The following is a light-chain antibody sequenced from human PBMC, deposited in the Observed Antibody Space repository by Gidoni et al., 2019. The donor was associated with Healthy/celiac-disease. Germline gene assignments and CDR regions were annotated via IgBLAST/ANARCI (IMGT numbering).Light chain of an antibody. CDR3: QQYNNWPLT. J-gene: IGKJ4*01. Sequence: EIVLTQSPATLSVSQEERATLSCRASQSVSSNLAWYQQKPGQAPRLLIYGASTRATGIPARFSGSGSGTEFTLTISSLQSEDFAVYYCQQYNNWPLTFGGGTKVEIK. V-gene: IGKV3-15*01. CDR1: QSVSSN. CDR2: GAS.